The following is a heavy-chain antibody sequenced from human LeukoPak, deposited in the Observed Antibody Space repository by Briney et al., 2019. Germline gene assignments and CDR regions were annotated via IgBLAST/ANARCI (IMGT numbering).Heavy chain of an antibody. J-gene: IGHJ6*03. CDR2: IYPSGTT. V-gene: IGHV4-38-2*02. CDR1: GYSISSGYY. D-gene: IGHD2-2*01. CDR3: ASVVVPAAISGYMDV. Sequence: PSETLSLTCTVSGYSISSGYYWGWIRQPPGKGLEWIGNIYPSGTTYYNPSLKSRVTISVDTSKNQFSLKLSSVTAADTAVYYCASVVVPAAISGYMDVWGKGTTVTVSS.